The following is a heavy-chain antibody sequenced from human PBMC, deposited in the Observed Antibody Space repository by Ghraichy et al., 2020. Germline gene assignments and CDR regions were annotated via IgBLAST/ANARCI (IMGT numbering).Heavy chain of an antibody. V-gene: IGHV4-38-2*02. Sequence: SQTLSLTCAVSGYSISSGYYWGWIRQPTGKGLEWIGSIYHSGSTYYNPSLKSRVTISVDTSKNQFSLKLSSVTAADTAVYYCARDFSGSYGYWGQGTLVTVSS. CDR1: GYSISSGYY. CDR2: IYHSGST. CDR3: ARDFSGSYGY. D-gene: IGHD1-26*01. J-gene: IGHJ4*02.